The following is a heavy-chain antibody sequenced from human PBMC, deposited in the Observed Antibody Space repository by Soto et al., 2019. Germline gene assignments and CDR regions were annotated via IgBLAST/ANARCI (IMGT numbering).Heavy chain of an antibody. CDR2: LYYSRSA. J-gene: IGHJ5*02. CDR1: GGSISSGGYY. D-gene: IGHD1-1*01. CDR3: ATQTGFIIWFDP. V-gene: IGHV4-31*03. Sequence: QVQLQESGPGLVKPSQTLSLTCTVSGGSISSGGYYWSWIRPHPGKGLEWIGYLYYSRSAYYNPSLKRRVTITVDTSKTQWSLKLCSVTAADTAVYYCATQTGFIIWFDPWGQGTLVTVSS.